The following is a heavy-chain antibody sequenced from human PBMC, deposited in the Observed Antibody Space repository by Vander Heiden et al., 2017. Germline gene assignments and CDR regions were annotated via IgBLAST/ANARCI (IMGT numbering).Heavy chain of an antibody. D-gene: IGHD3-22*01. CDR3: ARDLREDYYDPPNFDY. CDR1: GYTFTGYY. Sequence: QVQLVQSGAEVKKPGASVKVSCKASGYTFTGYYMHWVRQAPGQGLEWMGWINPNSGGTNYAQKLQGRVTMTRDTSISTAYMELSRMRSEETAVYYCARDLREDYYDPPNFDYWGQGTLVTVSS. J-gene: IGHJ4*02. CDR2: INPNSGGT. V-gene: IGHV1-2*02.